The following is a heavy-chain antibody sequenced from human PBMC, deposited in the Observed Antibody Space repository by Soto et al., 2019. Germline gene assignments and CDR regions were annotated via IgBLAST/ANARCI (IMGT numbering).Heavy chain of an antibody. J-gene: IGHJ5*02. Sequence: SETLSLTCTVSGGSINTYYWSWIRQPPGTGLEWIGHIHYSGSTKYNPSLKSRVTISVDMSKNQFSLKLTSVTAADTAVYYCARDRAYNDFWSGYPNNWFDPWGQGILVTVSS. CDR3: ARDRAYNDFWSGYPNNWFDP. D-gene: IGHD3-3*01. V-gene: IGHV4-59*01. CDR1: GGSINTYY. CDR2: IHYSGST.